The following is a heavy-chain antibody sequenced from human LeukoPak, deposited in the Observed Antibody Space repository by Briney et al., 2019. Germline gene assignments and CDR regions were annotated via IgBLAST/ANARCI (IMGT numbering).Heavy chain of an antibody. CDR2: ISYDGSNR. V-gene: IGHV3-30-3*01. Sequence: PGGSLRLSCAASGFTFSSYAMHWARQAPGKGLEWVAVISYDGSNRYYADSVKGRFTISRDNSKNTLYLQMNSLRAEDTAVYYCAKGDGSWYYLGYNGMDVWGQGTTVTVSS. CDR1: GFTFSSYA. D-gene: IGHD6-13*01. CDR3: AKGDGSWYYLGYNGMDV. J-gene: IGHJ6*02.